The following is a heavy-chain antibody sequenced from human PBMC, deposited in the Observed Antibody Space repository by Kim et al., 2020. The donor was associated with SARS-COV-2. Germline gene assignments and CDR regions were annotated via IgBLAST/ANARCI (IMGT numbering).Heavy chain of an antibody. V-gene: IGHV7-4-1*02. CDR1: GYTFTSYA. J-gene: IGHJ6*02. CDR3: ARDKQQLVRHYYYYYGMDV. CDR2: INTNTGNP. D-gene: IGHD6-13*01. Sequence: ASVKVSCKASGYTFTSYAMNWVRQAPGQGLEWMGWINTNTGNPTYAQGFTGRFVFSLDTSVSTAYLQISSLKAEDTAVYYCARDKQQLVRHYYYYYGMDVWGQGTTVTVSS.